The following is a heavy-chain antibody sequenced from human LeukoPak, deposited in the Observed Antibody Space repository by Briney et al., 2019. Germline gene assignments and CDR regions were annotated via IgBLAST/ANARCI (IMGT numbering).Heavy chain of an antibody. CDR3: TRLGSSGWYNWFDP. Sequence: PGGSLRLSCAASGFTFSGSAMHWVRQASGKGLEWVGRIRSKANSYAAAYAASVKGRFTISRDDSKNTAYLQMNSLKTEDTAVYYCTRLGSSGWYNWFDPWGQGTLVTVSS. V-gene: IGHV3-73*01. CDR1: GFTFSGSA. D-gene: IGHD6-19*01. CDR2: IRSKANSYAA. J-gene: IGHJ5*02.